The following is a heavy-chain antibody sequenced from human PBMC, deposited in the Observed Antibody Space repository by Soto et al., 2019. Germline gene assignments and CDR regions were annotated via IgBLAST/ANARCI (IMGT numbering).Heavy chain of an antibody. CDR2: ISYEGTNK. Sequence: GGSLRLSCAASGFTFSPHAMHWVRQGPGKGLEWVAVISYEGTNKYYADSVKGRFTISRDNAKNTLYLQMNSLRAEDTAVYYCARERNTGYDYSYYYGMDVWGQGTTVTVSS. D-gene: IGHD5-18*01. J-gene: IGHJ6*02. V-gene: IGHV3-30-3*01. CDR1: GFTFSPHA. CDR3: ARERNTGYDYSYYYGMDV.